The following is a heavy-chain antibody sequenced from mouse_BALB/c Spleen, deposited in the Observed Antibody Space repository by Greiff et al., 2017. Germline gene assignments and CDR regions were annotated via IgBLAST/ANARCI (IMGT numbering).Heavy chain of an antibody. Sequence: QVQLKESGPGLVAPSQSLSITCTVSGFSLTGYGVNWVRQPPGKGLEWLGMIWGDGSTDYNSALKSRLSISKDNSKSQVFLKMNSLQTDDTAMYYCAREGFYYGSSYWYFDVWGAGTTVTVSS. D-gene: IGHD1-1*01. J-gene: IGHJ1*01. CDR2: IWGDGST. CDR3: AREGFYYGSSYWYFDV. V-gene: IGHV2-6-7*01. CDR1: GFSLTGYG.